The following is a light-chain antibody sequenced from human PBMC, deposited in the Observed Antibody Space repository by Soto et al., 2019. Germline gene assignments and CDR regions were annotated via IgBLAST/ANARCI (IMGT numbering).Light chain of an antibody. CDR1: QSISSL. CDR2: KAS. Sequence: DIQMTQSPSTLSASVGDRVTITCRASQSISSLLAWYQQKPGRAPTLLIYKASTLESGVPSRFSGSGSGTEFTLTISSLQPDDFATYYCQQYNSYPLTFGQVTRLEIK. V-gene: IGKV1-5*03. J-gene: IGKJ5*01. CDR3: QQYNSYPLT.